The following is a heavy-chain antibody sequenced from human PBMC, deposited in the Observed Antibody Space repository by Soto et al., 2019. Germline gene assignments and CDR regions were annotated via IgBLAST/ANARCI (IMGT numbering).Heavy chain of an antibody. V-gene: IGHV3-21*01. D-gene: IGHD6-19*01. J-gene: IGHJ4*02. CDR1: GFTFSSYS. CDR2: ISGSSRYI. CDR3: AAVARSGWD. Sequence: EVQLVESGGGLVKPGGSLRVSCAASGFTFSSYSMNWVRQAPGKGLEWVSSISGSSRYIYYADAVKGRFTISRDNAKNSLYLEMNSLRAEDTAVYYCAAVARSGWDWGQGTLVTVSS.